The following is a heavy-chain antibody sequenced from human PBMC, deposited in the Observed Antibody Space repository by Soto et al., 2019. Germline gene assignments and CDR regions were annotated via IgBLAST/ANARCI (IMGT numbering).Heavy chain of an antibody. V-gene: IGHV1-69*01. CDR1: GGTFSSYA. CDR2: IIPIFGTA. CDR3: ASSGVRIAARLPPSYYFDY. Sequence: QVQLVQSGAEVKKPGSSVKVSCKASGGTFSSYAISWVRQAPGQGLEWMGGIIPIFGTANYAQEFQGRVTITADESTSTDYMELSSLRSEDTAVYYCASSGVRIAARLPPSYYFDYWGQGTLVTVSS. D-gene: IGHD6-6*01. J-gene: IGHJ4*02.